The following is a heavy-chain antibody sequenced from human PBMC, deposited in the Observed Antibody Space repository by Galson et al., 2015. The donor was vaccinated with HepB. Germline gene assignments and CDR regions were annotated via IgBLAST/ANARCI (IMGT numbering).Heavy chain of an antibody. Sequence: SLRLSCAASGFTFSYYAMTWVRQAPGKGLEWISAITPSGDTTYSADSMKGRFTISRDNSRNTLFLQMNSLRADDTAIYSCAKVFPEKTDGWYRQALYYFDSWGQGTRVTVSS. CDR3: AKVFPEKTDGWYRQALYYFDS. V-gene: IGHV3-23*01. CDR1: GFTFSYYA. CDR2: ITPSGDTT. J-gene: IGHJ4*02. D-gene: IGHD6-19*01.